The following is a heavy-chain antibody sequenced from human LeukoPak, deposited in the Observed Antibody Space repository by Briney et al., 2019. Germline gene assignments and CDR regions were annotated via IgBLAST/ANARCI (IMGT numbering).Heavy chain of an antibody. CDR2: IYYSGST. D-gene: IGHD2-15*01. CDR3: ARRRAATTYYYYYYMDV. Sequence: PSETLSLTCTVSGGSISSSSYHWGWIRQPPGKGLEWIGSIYYSGSTYYNPSLKSRVTISVDTSKNQFSLKLSSVTAADTAVYYCARRRAATTYYYYYYMDVWGKGTTVTVSS. CDR1: GGSISSSSYH. V-gene: IGHV4-39*01. J-gene: IGHJ6*03.